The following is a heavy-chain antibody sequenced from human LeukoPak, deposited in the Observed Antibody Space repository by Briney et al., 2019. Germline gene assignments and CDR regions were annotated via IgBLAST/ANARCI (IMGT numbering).Heavy chain of an antibody. CDR1: GGSIISYY. CDR2: MYYSVAT. D-gene: IGHD3-9*01. V-gene: IGHV4-59*08. J-gene: IGHJ4*02. CDR3: ARSDVLTAYAMAL. Sequence: SETLSLTCTVSGGSIISYYWSWIRQPPGKGLEWIGYMYYSVATNYNPSLKSRVPMSVDTSMTHFSLQLSSVTVADTAVYYCARSDVLTAYAMALWGQGTLVIVSS.